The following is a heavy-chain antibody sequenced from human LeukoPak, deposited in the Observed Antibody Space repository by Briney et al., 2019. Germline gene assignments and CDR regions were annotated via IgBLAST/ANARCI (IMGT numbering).Heavy chain of an antibody. V-gene: IGHV3-74*01. Sequence: QPGGSLRLSCAASESTFSSYWMHWVRQAPGKGLVWVSRINSDGSSTNYADSVKGRFTISRDNAKNTLYLQMNSLRAEDTAVYYCAKSRLVTQSYYYYYGMDVWGQGTTVTVSS. CDR2: INSDGSST. D-gene: IGHD5-18*01. J-gene: IGHJ6*02. CDR1: ESTFSSYW. CDR3: AKSRLVTQSYYYYYGMDV.